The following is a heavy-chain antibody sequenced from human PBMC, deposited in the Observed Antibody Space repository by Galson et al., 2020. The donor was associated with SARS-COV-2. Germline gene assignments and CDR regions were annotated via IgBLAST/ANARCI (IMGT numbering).Heavy chain of an antibody. CDR1: GGSISSGDYY. J-gene: IGHJ3*02. CDR3: VRGGDYYDSSGYYYWEVDI. V-gene: IGHV4-30-4*01. D-gene: IGHD3-22*01. CDR2: IYYSGST. Sequence: SETLSLTCTVSGGSISSGDYYWSWIRQPPGKGLEWIGYIYYSGSTYYNPSLKSRVTISVDTSKNQFSLKLSSVTAADTAVYYCVRGGDYYDSSGYYYWEVDIWGQGTMVTVSS.